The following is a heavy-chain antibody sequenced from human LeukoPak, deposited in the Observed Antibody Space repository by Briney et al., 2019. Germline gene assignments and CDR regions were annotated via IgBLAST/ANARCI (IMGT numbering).Heavy chain of an antibody. V-gene: IGHV4-61*02. D-gene: IGHD3-22*01. CDR2: IYTSGST. CDR1: GGSISSGSYY. Sequence: SETLSLTCTVSGGSISSGSYYWSWIRQPAGKGLEWIGRIYTSGSTNYNPSLKSRVTISVDTSKNQFSLKLSSVTAADTAVYYCARDGYYDSSGYNGGFDYWGQGTLVTVSS. CDR3: ARDGYYDSSGYNGGFDY. J-gene: IGHJ4*02.